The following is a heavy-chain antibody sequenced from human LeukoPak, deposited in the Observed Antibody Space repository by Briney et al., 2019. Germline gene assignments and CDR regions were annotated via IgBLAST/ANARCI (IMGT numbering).Heavy chain of an antibody. V-gene: IGHV4-61*02. Sequence: PSQTLSLTCTASGGSISSGSYYWSWLRQPAGTGLEWVGRIYSSGSTNYNPSLKSRVTISVNTSKTQFSLKLTSVTAADTAVYYCARVTPGGYYNCWGQGTLVTVSS. CDR2: IYSSGST. D-gene: IGHD3-22*01. CDR3: ARVTPGGYYNC. J-gene: IGHJ4*02. CDR1: GGSISSGSYY.